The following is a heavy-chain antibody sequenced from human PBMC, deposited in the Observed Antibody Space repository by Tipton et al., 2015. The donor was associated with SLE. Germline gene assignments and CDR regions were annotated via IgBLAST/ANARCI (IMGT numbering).Heavy chain of an antibody. CDR3: ARSPGRLRSMDY. D-gene: IGHD3-3*01. J-gene: IGHJ4*02. CDR1: GGSISSSSYY. V-gene: IGHV4-31*03. CDR2: TYYSGNT. Sequence: TLSLTCTVSGGSISSSSYYWSWIRQHPGKGLEWIGYTYYSGNTYYKPSLKSRVTISVDTSKNQFSLKLNSVTAADTAMYFCARSPGRLRSMDYWGQGTLVTVSS.